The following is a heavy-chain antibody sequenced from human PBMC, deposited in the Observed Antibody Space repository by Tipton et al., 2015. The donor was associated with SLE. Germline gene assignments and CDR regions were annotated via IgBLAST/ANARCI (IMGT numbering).Heavy chain of an antibody. Sequence: QSGPEVKKTGSSVKVSCKASGYTFTYRYLHWVRQAPGQALEWMGWITPFNGNTNYAQKFQDRVTITRDRSMSTAYMELSSLRSEDTAMYYCASTPGRYFDWSPHAFDIWGQGTMVTVSS. CDR1: GYTFTYRY. CDR3: ASTPGRYFDWSPHAFDI. J-gene: IGHJ3*02. V-gene: IGHV1-45*02. CDR2: ITPFNGNT. D-gene: IGHD3-9*01.